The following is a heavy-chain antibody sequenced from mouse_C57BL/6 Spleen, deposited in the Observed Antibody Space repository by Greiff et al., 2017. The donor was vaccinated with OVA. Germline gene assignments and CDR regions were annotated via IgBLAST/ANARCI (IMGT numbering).Heavy chain of an antibody. J-gene: IGHJ4*01. Sequence: QVQLQQPGAELVKPGASVKMSCKASGYTFTSYWITWVKQRPGQGLEWIGDIYPGSGSTNYNEKFKSKATLTVDTSSSTAYMQLSSLTSEDSAVYYCARRENGNYEGGAMDYWGQGTSVTVSS. D-gene: IGHD2-1*01. CDR2: IYPGSGST. V-gene: IGHV1-55*01. CDR1: GYTFTSYW. CDR3: ARRENGNYEGGAMDY.